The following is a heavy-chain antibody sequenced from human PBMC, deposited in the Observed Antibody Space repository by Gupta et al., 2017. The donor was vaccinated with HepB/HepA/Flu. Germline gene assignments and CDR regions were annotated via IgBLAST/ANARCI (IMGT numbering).Heavy chain of an antibody. CDR2: IYYSVST. CDR1: GGSITSGGYY. CDR3: ARLIFRYCSSTSCSPANYFDS. D-gene: IGHD2-2*01. V-gene: IGHV4-31*03. Sequence: QVQLQESGPGLVKPSQTLSLTCIVSGGSITSGGYYWSWIRQHPGKGLEWIGHIYYSVSTYYNPSLKSRVTISVDTSRTQFSLKLSSLTAADTAVYYCARLIFRYCSSTSCSPANYFDSWGQGTLVTVSS. J-gene: IGHJ4*02.